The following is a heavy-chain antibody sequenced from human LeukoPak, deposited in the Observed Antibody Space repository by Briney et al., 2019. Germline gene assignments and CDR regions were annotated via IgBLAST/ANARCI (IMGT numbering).Heavy chain of an antibody. Sequence: SETLSLTCTVFGYSISSGYYWGWIRQPPGKGLEWIGSIYHSGNTYYNPSLKSRVTISVDTSKNQFSLKMSSVTAADTAVYYCARVGGSYTYYYYMDVWGKGTTVTVSS. CDR3: ARVGGSYTYYYYMDV. V-gene: IGHV4-38-2*02. CDR1: GYSISSGYY. D-gene: IGHD1-26*01. J-gene: IGHJ6*03. CDR2: IYHSGNT.